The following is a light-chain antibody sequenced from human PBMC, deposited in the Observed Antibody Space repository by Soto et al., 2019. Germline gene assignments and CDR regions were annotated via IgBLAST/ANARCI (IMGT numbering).Light chain of an antibody. Sequence: ISINQSPSSVSASVGDSVTITCRTSQHVDRYLSWYQQIPGRAPKLLIYSASSLVSGVPPRFRGSASGTEFTLSISSLQREDFATYFCQQSSNIPWTFAQGTKVDIK. CDR2: SAS. J-gene: IGKJ1*01. CDR3: QQSSNIPWT. V-gene: IGKV1-39*01. CDR1: QHVDRY.